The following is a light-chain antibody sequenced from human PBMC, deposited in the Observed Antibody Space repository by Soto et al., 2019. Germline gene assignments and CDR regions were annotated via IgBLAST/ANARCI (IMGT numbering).Light chain of an antibody. V-gene: IGLV2-14*01. Sequence: QSALTQPASVSGSPGQSITISCTGTSSDVGTYKYVSWYQQHPGKAPKLMIYDVSNRPSGVSNRFSASKSGNTASLTISGLQAEDEADYYCRSYTSSSTLVFGTGTKLTVL. J-gene: IGLJ1*01. CDR2: DVS. CDR3: RSYTSSSTLV. CDR1: SSDVGTYKY.